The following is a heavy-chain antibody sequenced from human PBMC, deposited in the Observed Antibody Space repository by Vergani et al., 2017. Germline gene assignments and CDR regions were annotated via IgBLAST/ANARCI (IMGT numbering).Heavy chain of an antibody. D-gene: IGHD2-2*02. CDR1: GYTFTSYY. J-gene: IGHJ3*02. CDR2: INPNSGGT. Sequence: QVQLVQSGAEVKKPGDSVKFSCKASGYTFTSYYMHWVRQAPGQGLEWMGWINPNSGGTNYAQKFQGRVTMTRDTSISTAYMELSRLRSDDTAVYYCAREQKYCSSTSCYSDAFDIWGQGTMVTVSS. CDR3: AREQKYCSSTSCYSDAFDI. V-gene: IGHV1-2*02.